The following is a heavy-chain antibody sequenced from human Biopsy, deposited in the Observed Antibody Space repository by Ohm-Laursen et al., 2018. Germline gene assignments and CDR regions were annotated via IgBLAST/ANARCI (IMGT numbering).Heavy chain of an antibody. Sequence: SETLSLTCTVSGGSFTGHYWTWIRQPPGKGLEWIGYIYHTGYTSYKSSLKSRVTISLDTSRKHFSLRLTSLAAADTAVYYCARGSNEYGGLYFPHWGQGTLVTVSS. V-gene: IGHV4-59*11. J-gene: IGHJ1*01. CDR3: ARGSNEYGGLYFPH. CDR1: GGSFTGHY. CDR2: IYHTGYT. D-gene: IGHD4-23*01.